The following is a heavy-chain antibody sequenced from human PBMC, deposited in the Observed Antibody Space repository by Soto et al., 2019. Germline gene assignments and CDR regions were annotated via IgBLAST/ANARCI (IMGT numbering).Heavy chain of an antibody. CDR3: ARDFSGYDPNQIDAFDI. CDR2: ISAYNGNT. CDR1: GYTFTSYA. Sequence: ASVKVSCKASGYTFTSYAMHWVRQAPGQRLEWMGWISAYNGNTNYAQKLQGRVTMTTDTSTSTAYMELRSLRSDDTAVYYCARDFSGYDPNQIDAFDIWGQGTMVTVSS. J-gene: IGHJ3*02. D-gene: IGHD5-12*01. V-gene: IGHV1-18*01.